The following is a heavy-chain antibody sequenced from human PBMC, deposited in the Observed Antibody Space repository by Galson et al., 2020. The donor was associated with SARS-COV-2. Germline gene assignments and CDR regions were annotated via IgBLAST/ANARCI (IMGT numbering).Heavy chain of an antibody. Sequence: SETLSLTCTVSGGSISSGGYYWSWIRQHPGKGLEWIGYIYYSGSTYYNPSLKSRVTISVDTSKNQFSLKLSSVTAADTAVYYCARGENGWYRDGDYWGQGTLVTVSS. J-gene: IGHJ4*02. D-gene: IGHD6-19*01. V-gene: IGHV4-31*03. CDR1: GGSISSGGYY. CDR3: ARGENGWYRDGDY. CDR2: IYYSGST.